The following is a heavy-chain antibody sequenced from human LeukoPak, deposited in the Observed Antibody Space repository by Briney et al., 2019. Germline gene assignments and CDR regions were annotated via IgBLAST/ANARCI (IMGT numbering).Heavy chain of an antibody. J-gene: IGHJ5*02. V-gene: IGHV1-2*02. Sequence: ASVKVSCKASGYTFTGYYMHWVRQAPGQGLEWMGWINPNSGGTNYAQKFRGRVTMTRDTSISTAYMELSRLRSDDTAVYYCARVSSRGAAGSWFDPWGQGTLVTVSS. CDR2: INPNSGGT. D-gene: IGHD6-13*01. CDR1: GYTFTGYY. CDR3: ARVSSRGAAGSWFDP.